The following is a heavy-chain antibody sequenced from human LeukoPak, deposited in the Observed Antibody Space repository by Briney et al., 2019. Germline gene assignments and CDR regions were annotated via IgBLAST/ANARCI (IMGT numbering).Heavy chain of an antibody. D-gene: IGHD5-12*01. CDR3: ARAVGYSGYGGHY. Sequence: GASVKVSCKASGYTFTSYGISWVRQAPGQGLEWMGGIIPIFGTANYAQKFQGRVTITADESTSTAYMELSSLRSEDTAVYYCARAVGYSGYGGHYWGQGTLVTVSS. CDR1: GYTFTSYG. V-gene: IGHV1-69*13. CDR2: IIPIFGTA. J-gene: IGHJ4*02.